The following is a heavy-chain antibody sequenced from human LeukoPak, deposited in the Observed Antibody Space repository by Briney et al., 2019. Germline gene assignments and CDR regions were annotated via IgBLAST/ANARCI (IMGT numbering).Heavy chain of an antibody. Sequence: ASVKVSCKASGYTFTSYYMRWVRQAPGQGLEWMGIINPSGGSTSYAQKFQGRVTMTRDTSTSTVYMELSSLRSEDTAVYYCARGGPIVVVTAKMDAFDIWGQGTMVTVSS. CDR2: INPSGGST. V-gene: IGHV1-46*01. J-gene: IGHJ3*02. CDR3: ARGGPIVVVTAKMDAFDI. D-gene: IGHD2-21*02. CDR1: GYTFTSYY.